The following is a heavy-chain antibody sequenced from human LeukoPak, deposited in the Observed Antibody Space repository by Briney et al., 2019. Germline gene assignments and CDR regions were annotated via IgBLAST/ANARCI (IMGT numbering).Heavy chain of an antibody. Sequence: PGGSLRLSCVASGFTFSSYWMHWVRQAPGKGLVWVSRISSDGSSTTHADSVKGRFTISRDNAKNSLYPQMNSLRAEDTAVYYCARDKTTVTTWGTGYHWFDPWGQGTLVTVSS. CDR1: GFTFSSYW. D-gene: IGHD4-17*01. V-gene: IGHV3-74*03. CDR3: ARDKTTVTTWGTGYHWFDP. CDR2: ISSDGSST. J-gene: IGHJ5*02.